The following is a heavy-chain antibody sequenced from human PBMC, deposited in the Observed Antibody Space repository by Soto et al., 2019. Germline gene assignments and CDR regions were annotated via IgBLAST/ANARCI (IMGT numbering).Heavy chain of an antibody. J-gene: IGHJ4*02. V-gene: IGHV1-8*01. D-gene: IGHD3-3*01. CDR2: MNPNSGNT. Sequence: ASVKVSCKASGYTFTSYDINWVRQATGQGLEWVGWMNPNSGNTGYAQKFQGRVTMTRNTSISTAYMELSSLRSEDTAVYYCARLGITIFGVVISNWGQGTLVTVSS. CDR3: ARLGITIFGVVISN. CDR1: GYTFTSYD.